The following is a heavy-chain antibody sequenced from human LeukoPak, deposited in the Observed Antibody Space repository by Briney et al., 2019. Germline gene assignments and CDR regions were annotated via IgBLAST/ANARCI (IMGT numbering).Heavy chain of an antibody. CDR3: ARAKGVVAAAGTTYNY. D-gene: IGHD6-13*01. CDR1: GYTFTGYY. CDR2: INPNSGGT. J-gene: IGHJ4*02. V-gene: IGHV1-2*06. Sequence: ASVKVSCKASGYTFTGYYMHWVRQAPGQGLEWMGRINPNSGGTNYAQKFQGRVTMTRDTSISTAYMELSRLRSDDTAVYYCARAKGVVAAAGTTYNYWGQGTLVTVPS.